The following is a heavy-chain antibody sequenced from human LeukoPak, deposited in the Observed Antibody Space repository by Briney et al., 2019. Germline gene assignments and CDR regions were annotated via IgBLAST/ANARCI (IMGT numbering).Heavy chain of an antibody. CDR1: GFTFSNYW. CDR3: ARNQRRLDY. V-gene: IGHV3-7*01. J-gene: IGHJ4*02. D-gene: IGHD1-14*01. CDR2: IKQDGSEK. Sequence: GGSLRLSCAASGFTFSNYWMTWVRQAPGKGLELVANIKQDGSEKYYVDPVKGRFTISRANAKNSLYPQMNSLRAEDTAVYYCARNQRRLDYWGQGTLVTVSS.